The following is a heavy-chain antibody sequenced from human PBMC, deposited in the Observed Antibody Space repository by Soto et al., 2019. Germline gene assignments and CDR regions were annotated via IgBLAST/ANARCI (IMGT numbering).Heavy chain of an antibody. Sequence: QVQLVQSGAEVKKPGSSVKVSCKASGGSLSNYGISWVRQAPGQGLEWMGGIIPVFGTANYAQKFQGRVTITADEPTNIVYMDVTSLRSEDTAVYYCARGDATKIVVTTYYAMDVWGQGTTVTVSS. D-gene: IGHD4-17*01. J-gene: IGHJ6*02. V-gene: IGHV1-69*12. CDR3: ARGDATKIVVTTYYAMDV. CDR2: IIPVFGTA. CDR1: GGSLSNYG.